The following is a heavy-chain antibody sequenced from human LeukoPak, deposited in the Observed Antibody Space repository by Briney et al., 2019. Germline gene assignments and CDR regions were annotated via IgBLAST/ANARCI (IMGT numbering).Heavy chain of an antibody. CDR1: GYTFTSYA. D-gene: IGHD6-13*01. CDR3: ARGGQQLVLGFDY. CDR2: INAGSGNT. V-gene: IGHV1-3*01. Sequence: ASVKVSCKASGYTFTSYAMHWVRQAPGQRLEWMGWINAGSGNTKYSQKFQGRVTITRDTSASTAHMELSSLRSEDTAVYYCARGGQQLVLGFDYWGQGTLVTVSS. J-gene: IGHJ4*02.